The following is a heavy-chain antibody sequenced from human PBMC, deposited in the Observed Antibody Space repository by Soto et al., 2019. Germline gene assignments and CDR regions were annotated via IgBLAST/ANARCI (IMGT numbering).Heavy chain of an antibody. CDR2: IYTSGST. V-gene: IGHV4-4*07. CDR1: GGSISSYY. J-gene: IGHJ6*02. D-gene: IGHD6-13*01. CDR3: ARVLRAAAGQAYYYYYGMDV. Sequence: SETLSLTCTVSGGSISSYYWSWIRQPAGKGLEWIGRIYTSGSTNYNPSLKSRVTMSVDTSKNQFSLKLSSVTAADTAVYYCARVLRAAAGQAYYYYYGMDVWGQGTTVTVSS.